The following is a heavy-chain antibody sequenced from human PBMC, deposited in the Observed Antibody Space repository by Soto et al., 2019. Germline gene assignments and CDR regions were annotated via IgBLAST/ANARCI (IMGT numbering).Heavy chain of an antibody. V-gene: IGHV1-18*01. Sequence: QVQLVQSGAEVKKPGASVKVSCKASGYTFTSYGISWVRQAPGQGLEWMGWISAYNGNTNYAQKLQGRVTMTTDTPPSTAYMELRSLRSDDTAVYYCARDKAVDGTSYYGMDVWGQGTTVTVSS. CDR2: ISAYNGNT. CDR3: ARDKAVDGTSYYGMDV. J-gene: IGHJ6*02. D-gene: IGHD6-19*01. CDR1: GYTFTSYG.